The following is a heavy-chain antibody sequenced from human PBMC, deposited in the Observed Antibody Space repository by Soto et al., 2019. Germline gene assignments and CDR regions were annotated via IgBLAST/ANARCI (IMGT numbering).Heavy chain of an antibody. J-gene: IGHJ4*02. CDR2: IYPGDSDT. Sequence: HGESLKISCKGSGYSFTSYWIGWVRQMPGKGLEWMGIIYPGDSDTRYSPSFQGQVTISADKSISTAYLQWSSLKASDTAMYYCARFARGCTNGVCCPYFDYWGQGTPVTVSS. CDR3: ARFARGCTNGVCCPYFDY. V-gene: IGHV5-51*01. CDR1: GYSFTSYW. D-gene: IGHD2-8*01.